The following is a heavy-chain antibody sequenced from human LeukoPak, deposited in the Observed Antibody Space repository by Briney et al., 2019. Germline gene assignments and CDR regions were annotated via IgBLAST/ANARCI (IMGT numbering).Heavy chain of an antibody. CDR1: GGSISSYY. V-gene: IGHV4-59*08. CDR2: IYYSGST. Sequence: PSETLSLTCTVSGGSISSYYWSWIRQPPGKGLEWIGYIYYSGSTNYNPSLKSRVTISVDTSKNQFSLKLSSVTAADTAVYYCARRSDSSWYYWGQGTLVTVSS. D-gene: IGHD6-13*01. J-gene: IGHJ4*02. CDR3: ARRSDSSWYY.